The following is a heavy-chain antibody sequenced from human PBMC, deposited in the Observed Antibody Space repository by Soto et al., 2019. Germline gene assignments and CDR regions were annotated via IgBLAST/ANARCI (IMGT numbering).Heavy chain of an antibody. J-gene: IGHJ5*02. V-gene: IGHV3-30*09. CDR1: GFTFRSYA. CDR3: ARAFSGSYPNFDP. Sequence: GGSLRLSCLASGFTFRSYAMHWVRQAPGKGLEWVAVITYDGANGYYADSVRGRFAISRDNSKSTLFLQMNSLRPEDTAVYYCARAFSGSYPNFDPWGQGTLVTVSS. D-gene: IGHD1-26*01. CDR2: ITYDGANG.